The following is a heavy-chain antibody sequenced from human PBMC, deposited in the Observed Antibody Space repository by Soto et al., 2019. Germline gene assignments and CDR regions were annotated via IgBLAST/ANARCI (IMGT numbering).Heavy chain of an antibody. J-gene: IGHJ6*02. D-gene: IGHD3-10*01. CDR2: IIPIFGTA. V-gene: IGHV1-69*13. CDR3: ARCTMVRGVIKLQYYYYGMDV. CDR1: GGTFSSYA. Sequence: ASVKVSCKASGGTFSSYAISWVRQAPGQGLEWMGGIIPIFGTANYAQKFQGRVTITADESTSTAYMELSSLRSEDTAVYYCARCTMVRGVIKLQYYYYGMDVWGQGTTVTVSS.